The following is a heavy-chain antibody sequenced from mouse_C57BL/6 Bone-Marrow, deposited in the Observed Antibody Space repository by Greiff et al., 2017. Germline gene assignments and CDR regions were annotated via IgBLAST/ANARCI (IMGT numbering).Heavy chain of an antibody. Sequence: EVQLVESGGDLVKPGGSLKLSCAASGFTFSSYGMSWVRQTPDKRLEWVATISSGGSCTYYPDSVKGRFTISRDNAKNTLYLQMSSLKSEDTAMYYCARSAWFAYWGQGTLVTVSA. V-gene: IGHV5-6*01. CDR3: ARSAWFAY. CDR2: ISSGGSCT. CDR1: GFTFSSYG. J-gene: IGHJ3*01.